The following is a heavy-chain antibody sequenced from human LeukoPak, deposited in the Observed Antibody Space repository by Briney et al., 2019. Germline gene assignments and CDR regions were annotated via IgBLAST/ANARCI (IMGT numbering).Heavy chain of an antibody. CDR2: INHSGST. Sequence: SETLSLTCTVSGGSVSSTSYFWGWIRQPPGKGLEWIGEINHSGSTNYNPSLKSRVTISVDTSKNQFSLKLSSVTAADTAVYYCARRGFYGDYGYNWFDPWGQGTLVTVSS. J-gene: IGHJ5*02. CDR3: ARRGFYGDYGYNWFDP. V-gene: IGHV4-39*07. D-gene: IGHD4-17*01. CDR1: GGSVSSTSYF.